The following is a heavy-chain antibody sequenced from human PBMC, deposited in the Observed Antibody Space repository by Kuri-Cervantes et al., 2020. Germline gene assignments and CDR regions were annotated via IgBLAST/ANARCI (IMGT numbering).Heavy chain of an antibody. CDR1: GFTFTSSA. CDR3: AAGDRYSYGYFDY. CDR2: IVVGSGNT. V-gene: IGHV1-58*02. J-gene: IGHJ4*02. D-gene: IGHD5-18*01. Sequence: SVKVSCKASGFTFTSSAMQWVRQARGQRLEWIGWIVVGSGNTNYAQKFQERVTITRDMSTSTAYMELSSLRSEDTAVYYCAAGDRYSYGYFDYWGQGALVTVSS.